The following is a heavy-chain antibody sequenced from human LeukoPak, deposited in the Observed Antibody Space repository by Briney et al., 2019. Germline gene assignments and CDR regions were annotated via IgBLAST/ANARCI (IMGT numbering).Heavy chain of an antibody. CDR2: IKPDGNEK. V-gene: IGHV3-7*01. CDR3: ARDHAGYSSGWYGD. J-gene: IGHJ4*02. CDR1: GFTFSNYW. Sequence: GGSLRLSCEVSGFTFSNYWMTWVRQAPGKGLEWVASIKPDGNEKHYVDSVKGRFSISRDNAKTSLYLQMNSLRAEDTAVYYCARDHAGYSSGWYGDWGQGTLVTVSS. D-gene: IGHD6-19*01.